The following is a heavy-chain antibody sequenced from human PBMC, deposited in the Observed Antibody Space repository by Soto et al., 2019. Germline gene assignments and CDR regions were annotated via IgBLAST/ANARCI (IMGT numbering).Heavy chain of an antibody. V-gene: IGHV1-2*04. J-gene: IGHJ5*02. Sequence: ASVKVSCKASGYTFTVYYMHWVLQAPGQGLEWMGWINPNSGGTNYAQKFQGWVTMTRDTSISTAYMELSRLRSDDTAVYYCATGYSSTDWFDPWGQGTLVTVSS. CDR2: INPNSGGT. CDR3: ATGYSSTDWFDP. D-gene: IGHD6-13*01. CDR1: GYTFTVYY.